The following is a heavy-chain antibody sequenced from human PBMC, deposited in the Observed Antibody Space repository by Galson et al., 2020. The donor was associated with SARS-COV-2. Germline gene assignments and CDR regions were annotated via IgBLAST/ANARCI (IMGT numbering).Heavy chain of an antibody. J-gene: IGHJ3*02. CDR1: GRSISSSSYY. Sequence: SETLSLTCPVPGRSISSSSYYWGWLRQPPGKGLEWIGRIHYSRSTYYNPSLKSRVTISVDTSKNQFSLKLSSVTAADTAVYFCARQMIVVVTPVGLDAFDIWGKGTMVTVSS. CDR3: ARQMIVVVTPVGLDAFDI. CDR2: IHYSRST. D-gene: IGHD3-22*01. V-gene: IGHV4-39*01.